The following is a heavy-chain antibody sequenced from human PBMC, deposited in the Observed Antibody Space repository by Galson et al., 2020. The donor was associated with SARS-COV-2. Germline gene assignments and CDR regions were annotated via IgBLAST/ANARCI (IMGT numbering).Heavy chain of an antibody. V-gene: IGHV3-30*04. D-gene: IGHD3-10*01. CDR2: ISYDGSNK. Sequence: GESLKISCAASGFTFSSYAMHWVRQAPGKGLEWVAVISYDGSNKYYADSVKGRFTISRDNSKNTLYLQMNSLGAEDTAVYYCASEILLYGGGFDYWGQGTLVTVSS. J-gene: IGHJ4*02. CDR3: ASEILLYGGGFDY. CDR1: GFTFSSYA.